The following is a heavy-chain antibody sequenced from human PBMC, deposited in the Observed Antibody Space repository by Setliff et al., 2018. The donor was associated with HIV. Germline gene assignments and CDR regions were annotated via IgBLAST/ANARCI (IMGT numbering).Heavy chain of an antibody. V-gene: IGHV3-11*06. D-gene: IGHD4-4*01. J-gene: IGHJ6*03. CDR3: AREIRAGNYPPYNYYFYMDV. CDR1: GGSFSEYY. Sequence: PAETLSLTCAVYGGSFSEYYWSWVRQTPGKGLEWVSSLSGSSSYWKYADSVKGRFTISRDNAKNSLYLQMSSLRAEDTAVYYCAREIRAGNYPPYNYYFYMDVWGKGTTVTVSS. CDR2: LSGSSSYW.